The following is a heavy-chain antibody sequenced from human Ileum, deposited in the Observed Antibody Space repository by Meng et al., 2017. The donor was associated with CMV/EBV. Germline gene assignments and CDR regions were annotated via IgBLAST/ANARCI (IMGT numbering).Heavy chain of an antibody. Sequence: EVQVVWSGGGLVEPDGSLRLSCAASGFTFSNGWMSWVRQAPGKGLEWVGRIKTKSEGGTTDYAAPVKGRFTISRDESKNTLYLQMNSLNIEDTAVYYCTGGNYYWSDWGQGTLVTVSS. D-gene: IGHD4-23*01. CDR3: TGGNYYWSD. V-gene: IGHV3-15*01. J-gene: IGHJ4*02. CDR2: IKTKSEGGTT. CDR1: GFTFSNGW.